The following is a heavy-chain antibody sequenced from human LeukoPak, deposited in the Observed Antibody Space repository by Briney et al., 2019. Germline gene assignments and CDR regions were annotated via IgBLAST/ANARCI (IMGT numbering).Heavy chain of an antibody. V-gene: IGHV4-4*02. CDR1: GGSISSSNW. CDR3: ARQSGPYMDV. CDR2: IYHSGTT. J-gene: IGHJ6*03. D-gene: IGHD7-27*01. Sequence: QASETLSLTCAVSGGSISSSNWWSWVRQPPGKGLEWIGEIYHSGTTNYNPSLKSRVTISVDTSKNQFSLKLSSVTAADTAVYYCARQSGPYMDVWGKGTTVTISS.